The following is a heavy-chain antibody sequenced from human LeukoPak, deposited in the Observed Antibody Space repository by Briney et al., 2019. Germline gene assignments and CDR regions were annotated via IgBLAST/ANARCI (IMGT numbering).Heavy chain of an antibody. J-gene: IGHJ5*02. CDR1: GGSISSSAYY. Sequence: SETLSLTCSVSGGSISSSAYYWGWIRQPPGQGLEWIGSIYYSGNTYYNPSLKSPVTISIDTSKNQFSLKLSSVTAADTAVYYCARHNFTIGWFDPWGQGTLVTVSS. D-gene: IGHD3-10*01. V-gene: IGHV4-39*01. CDR3: ARHNFTIGWFDP. CDR2: IYYSGNT.